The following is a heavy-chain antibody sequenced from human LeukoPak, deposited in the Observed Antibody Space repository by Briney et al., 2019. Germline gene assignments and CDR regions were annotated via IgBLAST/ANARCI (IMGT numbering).Heavy chain of an antibody. V-gene: IGHV3-21*01. D-gene: IGHD6-13*01. CDR2: ISSSSSYI. CDR3: AREGSSSSHDAFDI. CDR1: GFTFSSYS. J-gene: IGHJ3*02. Sequence: GGSLRLSCAASGFTFSSYSMNWVRQAPGKGLVWVSSISSSSSYIYYADSVKGRFTISRDNAKNSLYLQMNSLRAEDTAVYYCAREGSSSSHDAFDIWGQGTMVTVSS.